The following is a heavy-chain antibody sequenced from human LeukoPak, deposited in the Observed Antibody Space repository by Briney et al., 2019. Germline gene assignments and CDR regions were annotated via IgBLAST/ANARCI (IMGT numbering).Heavy chain of an antibody. V-gene: IGHV4-61*01. Sequence: PSETLSLTCTVSTGSVSSGSYYWSWVRQPPGKGLEWIGYIFYSGSTNYNSSLKSRVTILVDTSQNQFSLKLSSVTAADTAVYYCARVRPDGYNDRSYWYFDLWGRGTLVTVSS. J-gene: IGHJ2*01. CDR2: IFYSGST. D-gene: IGHD5-24*01. CDR3: ARVRPDGYNDRSYWYFDL. CDR1: TGSVSSGSYY.